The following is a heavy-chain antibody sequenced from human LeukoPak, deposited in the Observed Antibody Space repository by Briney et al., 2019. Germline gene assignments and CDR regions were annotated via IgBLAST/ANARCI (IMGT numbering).Heavy chain of an antibody. CDR1: GDSVSSSPYY. V-gene: IGHV4-61*05. Sequence: PSETLSLTCSVSGDSVSSSPYYWGWIRQPPGKGLEWIGNTFSTSTLYNASLRSRVTIAVDTSKNQFSLKLTSATAADTAIYYCARYKFHNYFDPWGQGTLVAVSS. D-gene: IGHD5-24*01. J-gene: IGHJ5*02. CDR2: TFSTST. CDR3: ARYKFHNYFDP.